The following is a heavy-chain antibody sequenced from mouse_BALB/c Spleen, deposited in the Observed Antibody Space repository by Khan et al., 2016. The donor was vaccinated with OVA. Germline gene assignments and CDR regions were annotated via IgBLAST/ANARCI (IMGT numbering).Heavy chain of an antibody. D-gene: IGHD1-1*01. Sequence: EVQLQESGPGLVKPSQSLSLTCTVTGYSITTDYALNWNRQFPGNQLEWMGFISYSGNTKYNPSLKSRISITRDTSKNQFFLQIKSMTAEDTANYCGTRVYGGDFDYWGQGTTLTVSS. J-gene: IGHJ2*01. CDR3: TRVYGGDFDY. CDR1: GYSITTDYA. V-gene: IGHV3-2*02. CDR2: ISYSGNT.